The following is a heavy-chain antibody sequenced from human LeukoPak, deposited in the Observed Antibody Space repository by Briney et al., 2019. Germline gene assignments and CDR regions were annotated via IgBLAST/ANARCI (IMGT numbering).Heavy chain of an antibody. CDR3: ARAVVMAARAGGFFDL. V-gene: IGHV4-30-4*08. CDR2: IYYSGST. J-gene: IGHJ2*01. CDR1: GGSISSGDYY. Sequence: PSETLSLTCTVSGGSISSGDYYWSWIRQPPGKGLEWIGYIYYSGSTYYNPSLKSRVTISVDTSKNQFSLKLSSVTAADTAVYYCARAVVMAARAGGFFDLWGRGTLVTVSS. D-gene: IGHD6-6*01.